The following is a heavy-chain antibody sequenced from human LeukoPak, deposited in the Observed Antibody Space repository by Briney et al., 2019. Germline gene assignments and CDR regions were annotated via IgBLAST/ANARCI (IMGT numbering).Heavy chain of an antibody. CDR1: GGSISSGGYY. D-gene: IGHD1-26*01. J-gene: IGHJ3*02. V-gene: IGHV4-31*03. CDR2: IYYSGST. Sequence: PSETLSLTCTVSGGSISSGGYYWSWIRQHPGKGLEWIGYIYYSGSTYYNPSLKSRVAISVDTSKNQFSLKLSSVTAADTAVYYCARDPELLDAFDIWGQGTMVTVSS. CDR3: ARDPELLDAFDI.